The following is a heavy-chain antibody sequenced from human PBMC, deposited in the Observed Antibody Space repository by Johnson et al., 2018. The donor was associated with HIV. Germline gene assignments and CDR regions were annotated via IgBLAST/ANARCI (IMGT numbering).Heavy chain of an antibody. D-gene: IGHD1-7*01. J-gene: IGHJ3*02. CDR3: ARAPQTYNWNYMMAFDM. CDR1: GFTFSSYG. CDR2: IWYDGSNK. Sequence: VQLVESGGGVVQPGRSLRLSCAASGFTFSSYGMHWVRKAPGKGLEWVAVIWYDGSNKYYADSVKGRFTISRDNSKNTLDLQMNSLRAEDTAVYYCARAPQTYNWNYMMAFDMWGQGTMVTVSP. V-gene: IGHV3-33*01.